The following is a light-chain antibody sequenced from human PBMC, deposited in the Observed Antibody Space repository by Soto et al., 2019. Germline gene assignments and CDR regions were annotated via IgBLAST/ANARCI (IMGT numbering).Light chain of an antibody. CDR1: QGISSY. CDR3: QQLNSYPPT. J-gene: IGKJ2*01. V-gene: IGKV1-9*01. CDR2: AAS. Sequence: DIQLTQSPSFLSASVGDRVTITCRASQGISSYLAWYLQKPGKAPKLLIYAASTLQSGVPSRFSGSGSGKEVTLTISSLQPEDFATYYCQQLNSYPPTFGQGTKLEIK.